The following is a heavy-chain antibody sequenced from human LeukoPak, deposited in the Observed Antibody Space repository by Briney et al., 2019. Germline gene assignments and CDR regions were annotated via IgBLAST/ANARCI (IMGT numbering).Heavy chain of an antibody. J-gene: IGHJ6*03. CDR1: GGSIRGYF. CDR2: IYYSGNT. D-gene: IGHD2-21*01. CDR3: ARVVKIGNYYYYYDMDV. V-gene: IGHV4-59*01. Sequence: SGTLSLTCTVSGGSIRGYFWTWIRQPPGKGLEWIGYIYYSGNTDYNPSLKSRVTISRDMSKDQFSLKLSSVTAADTAVYYCARVVKIGNYYYYYDMDVWGKGTTVTVSS.